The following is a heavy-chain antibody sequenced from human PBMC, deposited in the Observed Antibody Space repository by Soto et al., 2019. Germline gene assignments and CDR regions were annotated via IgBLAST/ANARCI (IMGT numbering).Heavy chain of an antibody. Sequence: GGSLRLSCAASGFTFSSYIMNWVRQAPGKGLEWVSSISSSSSYIYYADSVKGRFTISRDNAKNSLYLQMNSLRAEDTAVYYCARDHDSSVAGTLRDKGYDYWGQGTLVTVSS. CDR2: ISSSSSYI. J-gene: IGHJ4*02. V-gene: IGHV3-21*01. CDR1: GFTFSSYI. CDR3: ARDHDSSVAGTLRDKGYDY. D-gene: IGHD6-19*01.